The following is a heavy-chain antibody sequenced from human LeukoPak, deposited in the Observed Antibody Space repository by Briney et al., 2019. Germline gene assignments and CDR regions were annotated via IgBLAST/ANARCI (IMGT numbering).Heavy chain of an antibody. J-gene: IGHJ6*02. Sequence: PGGSLRLSCAASGFTFSSYAMHWVRQAPGKGLEYVSAISSNGGSTYYANSVKGRFTISRDNSKNTLYLQMGSLRAEDMAVYYCARAASPYYYYYYGMDVWGQGTTVTVSS. V-gene: IGHV3-64*01. CDR1: GFTFSSYA. D-gene: IGHD6-13*01. CDR3: ARAASPYYYYYYGMDV. CDR2: ISSNGGST.